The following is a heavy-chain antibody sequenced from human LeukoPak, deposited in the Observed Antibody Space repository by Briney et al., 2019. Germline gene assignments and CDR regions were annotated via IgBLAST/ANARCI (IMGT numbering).Heavy chain of an antibody. CDR1: RFSLTTSGVG. CDR3: AHNLLSAAFNDAFYI. J-gene: IGHJ3*02. V-gene: IGHV2-5*01. CDR2: ICWNDDK. D-gene: IGHD2-2*01. Sequence: SGPTLVKPTQTRTLTCTFSRFSLTTSGVGVGWIRQPPGKALEWLALICWNDDKRYNPSLKTRLHITKATSKHQVVLTITKIDPVDTATYYCAHNLLSAAFNDAFYISGQRTMVTVSS.